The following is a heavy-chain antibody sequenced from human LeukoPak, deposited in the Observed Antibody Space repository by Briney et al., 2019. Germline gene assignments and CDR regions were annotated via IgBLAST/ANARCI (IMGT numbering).Heavy chain of an antibody. J-gene: IGHJ4*02. CDR3: ARDKGTSYLSSFDY. Sequence: PGGSLRLSCAASGFTFSTYSMNWVRQAPGKGLEWVSYISAISTSSTYYADSVKGRFTISRDNSKNTLYLQMNSLRAADTAVYYCARDKGTSYLSSFDYWGQGTLVTVSS. CDR1: GFTFSTYS. CDR2: ISAISTSST. D-gene: IGHD6-6*01. V-gene: IGHV3-48*01.